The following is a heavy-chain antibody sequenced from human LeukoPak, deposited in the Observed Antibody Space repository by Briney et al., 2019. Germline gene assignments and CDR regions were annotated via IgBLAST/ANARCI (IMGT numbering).Heavy chain of an antibody. D-gene: IGHD7-27*01. J-gene: IGHJ5*02. CDR2: IHHSGNS. CDR3: TRGHWGLQS. Sequence: SETLSLTCTVSGASVTDFYWSWIRQSPGKGLEWISYIHHSGNSDYNPSLRSRVTTSLDTSKNQFSLNLISVTAADTAVYYCTRGHWGLQSWSQGTLVTVSS. CDR1: GASVTDFY. V-gene: IGHV4-59*02.